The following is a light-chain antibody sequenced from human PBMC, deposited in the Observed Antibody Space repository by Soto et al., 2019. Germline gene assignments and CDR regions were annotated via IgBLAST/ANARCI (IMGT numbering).Light chain of an antibody. CDR1: QAIKNN. J-gene: IGKJ4*01. CDR3: QQYDSLPPT. CDR2: DAF. Sequence: DIQMTQSPSSLSAFVGDSITITCQASQAIKNNLNWNRHKQGKAPKLLIYDAFKSDTGVPSRFSGSGSGTDFTFTISSLQPEDIATYFCQQYDSLPPTFGGGTRVDI. V-gene: IGKV1-33*01.